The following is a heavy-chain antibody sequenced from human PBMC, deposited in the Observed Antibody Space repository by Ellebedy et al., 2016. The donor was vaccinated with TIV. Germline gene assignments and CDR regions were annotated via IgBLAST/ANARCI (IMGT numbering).Heavy chain of an antibody. Sequence: AASVTVSCKASGYTFTSYGISWVRQAPGQGLEWMGWVSAYNGNTYYAKKVQGRVTMTTDTFTSTAYMELQSLRSDDTAVYFCARDRDNWNDGGLDYWGQGTLVTVSS. CDR1: GYTFTSYG. CDR3: ARDRDNWNDGGLDY. V-gene: IGHV1-18*01. CDR2: VSAYNGNT. D-gene: IGHD1-1*01. J-gene: IGHJ4*02.